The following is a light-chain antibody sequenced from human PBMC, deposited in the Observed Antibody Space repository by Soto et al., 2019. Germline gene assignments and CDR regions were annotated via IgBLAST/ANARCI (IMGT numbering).Light chain of an antibody. V-gene: IGKV1-5*01. Sequence: DITMTQSPSTVSASVGDRVTIPCRASQSISTRLAWYQQKPGKAPKLLIYDASSLESGVPSRFSGSASGTEFTLTIGSLQPDDFATYYCQQYDSYPWTFGQGTKVDIK. J-gene: IGKJ1*01. CDR2: DAS. CDR3: QQYDSYPWT. CDR1: QSISTR.